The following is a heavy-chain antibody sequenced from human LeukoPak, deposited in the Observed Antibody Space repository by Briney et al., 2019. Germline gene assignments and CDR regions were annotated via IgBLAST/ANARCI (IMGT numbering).Heavy chain of an antibody. V-gene: IGHV3-7*03. CDR1: GFSFSSYW. D-gene: IGHD6-13*01. CDR2: IKQDGSEK. CDR3: RVLSSSWYSVAFDV. Sequence: GGSLRLSCAASGFSFSSYWMTWVRQAPGKGLEWVANIKQDGSEKHYGDSVKGRFTISRDNAKNSLYLQMNSLRAEDTALYYCRVLSSSWYSVAFDVWGQGTMVTVS. J-gene: IGHJ3*01.